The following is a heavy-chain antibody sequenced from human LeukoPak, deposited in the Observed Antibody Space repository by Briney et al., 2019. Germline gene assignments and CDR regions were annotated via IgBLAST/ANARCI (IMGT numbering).Heavy chain of an antibody. V-gene: IGHV3-64D*09. CDR1: GFTFSSYA. Sequence: GGSLRLSCSASGFTFSSYAMHWVRQAPGKGLEYVSGISTNGGSTYYADSVKGRFTISRDNSKIPLYLHMSSLRAEDTAVYSCVKDRGYCTSTSCYWEGMDVWGQGTTVTVSS. CDR3: VKDRGYCTSTSCYWEGMDV. D-gene: IGHD2-2*01. CDR2: ISTNGGST. J-gene: IGHJ6*02.